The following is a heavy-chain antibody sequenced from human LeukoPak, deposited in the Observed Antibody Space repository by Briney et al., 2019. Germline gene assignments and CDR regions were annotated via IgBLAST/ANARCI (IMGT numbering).Heavy chain of an antibody. Sequence: SETLSLTCTVSGGSINSHYWSWTRQPPGKGLEWIGYIYYSGSTNYNPSLKSRVTISVDTSKNQFSLKLSSVTAADTAVYYCARALYYYYGMDVWGQGTTVTVSS. J-gene: IGHJ6*02. CDR2: IYYSGST. V-gene: IGHV4-59*11. CDR1: GGSINSHY. CDR3: ARALYYYYGMDV.